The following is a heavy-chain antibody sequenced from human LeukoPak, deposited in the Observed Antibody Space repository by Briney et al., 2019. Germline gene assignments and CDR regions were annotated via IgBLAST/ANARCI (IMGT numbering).Heavy chain of an antibody. J-gene: IGHJ4*02. Sequence: SETLSLTCTVSGGSISSYYWSWIRQPAGKGLEWIGEINHSGSTNYNPSLKSRVTISVDTSKNQFSLKLSSVTAADTAVYYCARGVDSSGYYYRVDYWGQGTLVTVSS. V-gene: IGHV4-34*01. CDR2: INHSGST. D-gene: IGHD3-22*01. CDR3: ARGVDSSGYYYRVDY. CDR1: GGSISSYY.